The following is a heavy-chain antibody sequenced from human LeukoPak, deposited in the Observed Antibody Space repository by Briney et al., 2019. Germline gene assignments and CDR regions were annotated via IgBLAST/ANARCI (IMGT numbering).Heavy chain of an antibody. V-gene: IGHV1-2*02. J-gene: IGHJ4*02. CDR2: INPNSGGT. CDR1: GYTFTGYY. D-gene: IGHD4-17*01. Sequence: GASVKVSCKASGYTFTGYYMHWVRRAPGQGLEWMGWINPNSGGTNYAQKFQGRVTMTRDTSISTAYMELSRLRSDDTAVYYCARDGRDYGDTKLVDYWGQGTLVTVSS. CDR3: ARDGRDYGDTKLVDY.